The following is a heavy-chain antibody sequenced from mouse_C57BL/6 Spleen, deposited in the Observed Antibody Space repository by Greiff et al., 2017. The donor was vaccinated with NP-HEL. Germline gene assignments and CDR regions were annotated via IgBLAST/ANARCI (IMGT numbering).Heavy chain of an antibody. D-gene: IGHD2-1*01. CDR2: IHPNSGST. V-gene: IGHV1-64*01. J-gene: IGHJ4*01. CDR1: GYTFTSYW. Sequence: VKLQESGAELVKPGASVKLSCKASGYTFTSYWMHWVKQRPGQGLEWIGMIHPNSGSTNYNEKFKSKATLTVDKSSSTAYMQLSSLTSEDSAVYYCAREEIYYGYAMDYWGQGTSVTVSS. CDR3: AREEIYYGYAMDY.